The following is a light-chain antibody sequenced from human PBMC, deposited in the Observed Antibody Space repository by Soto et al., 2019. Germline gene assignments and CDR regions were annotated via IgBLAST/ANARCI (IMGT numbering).Light chain of an antibody. Sequence: DIQMTQSPSTLSASVGDRVTITCRASRTVSPWLAWFQQKPGKAPKLLISVVSSVESGVPSRFSGSGSGTEYTLTITNLQPDDFATYYCQQYADYSWTFGQGTKVESK. V-gene: IGKV1-5*03. CDR1: RTVSPW. J-gene: IGKJ1*01. CDR2: VVS. CDR3: QQYADYSWT.